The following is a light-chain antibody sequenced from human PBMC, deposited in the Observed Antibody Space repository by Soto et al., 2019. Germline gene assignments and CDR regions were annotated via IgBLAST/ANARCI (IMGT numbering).Light chain of an antibody. CDR1: STYVGGYNY. J-gene: IGLJ1*01. V-gene: IGLV2-14*01. CDR3: SSYTSSSTYV. Sequence: SLLPQPASVSGSPGQSITISCTGSSTYVGGYNYVSWYQQHPGKVPKVIIYEVSNRPSGVSNRFSGSKSGNTASLTISGLQAEDEADYYCSSYTSSSTYVFGTGTKVTVL. CDR2: EVS.